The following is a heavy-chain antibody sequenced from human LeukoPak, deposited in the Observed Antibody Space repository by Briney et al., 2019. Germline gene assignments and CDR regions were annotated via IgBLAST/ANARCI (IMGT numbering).Heavy chain of an antibody. V-gene: IGHV3-53*01. CDR3: ARVLPTQYYYDSSGYLDY. Sequence: GGSLRLSCAASGFTVSSNYMSWVRQAPGEGLGWVSVIYRGGSTYYSDHVKGRVTISRDDSKNTLHLQLKSPDAEATAVYDFARVLPTQYYYDSSGYLDYRGQGTMVTVSS. CDR2: IYRGGST. D-gene: IGHD3-22*01. CDR1: GFTVSSNY. J-gene: IGHJ4*02.